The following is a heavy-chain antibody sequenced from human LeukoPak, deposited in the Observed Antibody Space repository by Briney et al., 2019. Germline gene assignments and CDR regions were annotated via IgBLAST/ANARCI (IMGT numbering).Heavy chain of an antibody. CDR3: ARESRGGSGSDFNDYYYGLDV. J-gene: IGHJ6*02. Sequence: GGSLRLSCAASGFTFSSYGMHWVRQAPGKGLEWVAFIRYDGSNKYYADSVKGRFTISRDNSKNTLYLQMNSLRAEDTAVYYCARESRGGSGSDFNDYYYGLDVWGQGTTVTVSS. CDR1: GFTFSSYG. CDR2: IRYDGSNK. D-gene: IGHD3-10*01. V-gene: IGHV3-30*02.